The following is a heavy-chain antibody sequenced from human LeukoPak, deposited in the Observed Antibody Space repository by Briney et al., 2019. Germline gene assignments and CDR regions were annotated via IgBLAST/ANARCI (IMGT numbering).Heavy chain of an antibody. CDR1: GFTFSSYA. CDR3: AKRGVVIRVVLVGFHKEAYYFES. Sequence: PGGSLRLSCAASGFTFSSYAMSWARQAPGKGLEWVAGISDSGGSTKYADSVKGRFTISRDNPKNTLFLQMNSLRAEDTAVYFCAKRGVVIRVVLVGFHKEAYYFESWGQGALVTVSS. J-gene: IGHJ4*02. V-gene: IGHV3-23*01. CDR2: ISDSGGST. D-gene: IGHD3/OR15-3a*01.